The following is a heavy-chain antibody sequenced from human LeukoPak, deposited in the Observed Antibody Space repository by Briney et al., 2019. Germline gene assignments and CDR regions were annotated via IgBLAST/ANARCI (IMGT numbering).Heavy chain of an antibody. CDR2: INPNSGGT. J-gene: IGHJ5*02. Sequence: ASVKVSCKASGYTFTSYGISWVRQAPGQGLEWMGWINPNSGGTNYAQKFQGRVTITTDESTSTAYMELSSLRSEDTAVYYCARAPPLRDFWSGYYNWFDPWGQGTLVTVSS. D-gene: IGHD3-3*01. CDR1: GYTFTSYG. V-gene: IGHV1-18*01. CDR3: ARAPPLRDFWSGYYNWFDP.